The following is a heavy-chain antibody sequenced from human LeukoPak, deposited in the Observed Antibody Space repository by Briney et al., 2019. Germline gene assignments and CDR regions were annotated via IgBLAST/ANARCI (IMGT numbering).Heavy chain of an antibody. CDR2: ITQTAASI. D-gene: IGHD3-16*01. CDR1: GFTFSSYE. J-gene: IGHJ4*02. CDR3: ARGGRAMVDY. V-gene: IGHV3-48*03. Sequence: GGSLRLSCVASGFTFSSYEMNWVRQAPRKGLEWVSYITQTAASIYHADSVRGRFTISRDNTKNSLYLQMNSLRDEDTAVYYCARGGRAMVDYWGQGTLVTVSS.